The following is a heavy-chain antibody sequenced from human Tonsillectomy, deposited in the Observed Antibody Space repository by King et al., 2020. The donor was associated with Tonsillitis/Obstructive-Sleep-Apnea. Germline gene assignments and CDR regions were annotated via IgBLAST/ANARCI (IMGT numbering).Heavy chain of an antibody. Sequence: TLKESGPVLVKPTETLTLTCTVSGFSLSNAIMCVSWIRQPPGKALEWLAPIFSNDEKSYSTSLKSRLTTPKDTSKSQVVLTMTNMDPVDTATYYCARISCTLEWLYNYFDSWGQGTLVTVSS. J-gene: IGHJ4*02. D-gene: IGHD3-3*01. CDR3: ARISCTLEWLYNYFDS. CDR1: GFSLSNAIMC. V-gene: IGHV2-26*01. CDR2: IFSNDEK.